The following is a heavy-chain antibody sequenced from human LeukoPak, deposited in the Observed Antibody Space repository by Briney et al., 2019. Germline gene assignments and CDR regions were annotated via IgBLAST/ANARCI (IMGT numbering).Heavy chain of an antibody. V-gene: IGHV3-23*01. CDR2: ISGSGGGT. D-gene: IGHD5-24*01. CDR1: GFTFSIYA. Sequence: GGSLRLSCAASGFTFSIYAMGWVRQAPGKGLEWVSAISGSGGGTYYADSVKGRFTISRDNSKNTLHLQMNSLRAEDTAVYYRAKGSVYNDFDYWGQGTLVLVSS. CDR3: AKGSVYNDFDY. J-gene: IGHJ4*02.